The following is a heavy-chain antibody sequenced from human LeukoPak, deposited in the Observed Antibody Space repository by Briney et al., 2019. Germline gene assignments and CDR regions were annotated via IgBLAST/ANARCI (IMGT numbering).Heavy chain of an antibody. V-gene: IGHV6-1*01. CDR1: GDSVSSNSAA. D-gene: IGHD3-9*01. CDR2: TYYRSKLYN. CDR3: ARAYYDISTGYLDY. J-gene: IGHJ4*02. Sequence: QTLSLTCAVSGDSVSSNSAAWNWIRQSPSRGLEWLGRTYYRSKLYNDYAVSVKSQITINPDTSKNQFSLQLNSVTPEDTAVYYCARAYYDISTGYLDYWGQGTLVTVSP.